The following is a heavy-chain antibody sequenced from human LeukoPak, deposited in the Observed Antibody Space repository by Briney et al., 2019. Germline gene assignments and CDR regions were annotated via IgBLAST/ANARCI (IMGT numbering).Heavy chain of an antibody. CDR3: AKDLRSKVAALDY. CDR1: GFTFSSYA. Sequence: HPRGSLRLSCAASGFTFSSYAMHWVRQAPGKGLEWVAVISYDGTYKYYAGSVKGRFTISRDNSKNTLYLQMNSLRAEDTAVFYCAKDLRSKVAALDYWGQGTLVTVSS. CDR2: ISYDGTYK. D-gene: IGHD6-19*01. V-gene: IGHV3-30*04. J-gene: IGHJ4*02.